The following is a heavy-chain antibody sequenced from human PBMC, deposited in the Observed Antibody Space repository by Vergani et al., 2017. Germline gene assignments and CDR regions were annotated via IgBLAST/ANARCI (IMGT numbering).Heavy chain of an antibody. CDR3: ARTESFILRYFHWAL. CDR1: GGSITSSSYY. Sequence: QLHLQESGPGLVKPSETLSLTCTVSGGSITSSSYYWGWIRQPPGMGLDWIGNIYHSGGAYYNPSLKGRVTISVDTSKNQFSLEVPSVTAAETAIYFCARTESFILRYFHWALWVQGTLVTVSS. J-gene: IGHJ4*02. CDR2: IYHSGGA. V-gene: IGHV4-39*01. D-gene: IGHD3-9*01.